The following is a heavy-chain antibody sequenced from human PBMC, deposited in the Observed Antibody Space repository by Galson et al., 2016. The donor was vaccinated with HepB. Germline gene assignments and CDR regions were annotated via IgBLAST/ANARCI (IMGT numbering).Heavy chain of an antibody. Sequence: SLRLSCAASGFTFSSYAVSWVRQAPGKGLEWVSAISGRGGSTYYADSVKGRFTISRDNSKNTVYLQMNSLGAGDTAVYCCAKEGDYSYDYYSMDVWGQGTTVTVSS. CDR1: GFTFSSYA. D-gene: IGHD4-17*01. V-gene: IGHV3-23*01. J-gene: IGHJ6*02. CDR2: ISGRGGST. CDR3: AKEGDYSYDYYSMDV.